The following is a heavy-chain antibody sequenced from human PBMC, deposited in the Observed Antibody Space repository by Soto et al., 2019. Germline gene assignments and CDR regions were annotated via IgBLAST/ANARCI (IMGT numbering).Heavy chain of an antibody. CDR1: GGSISSSSYY. J-gene: IGHJ6*02. CDR2: IYYSGST. D-gene: IGHD6-19*01. Sequence: SETLSLTCTVSGGSISSSSYYWGWIRQPPGKGLEWIGSIYYSGSTYYNPSLKSRVTISVDTSKNQFSLKLSSVTAADTAVYYCARVGQWLARNFGYYYGMDVWGQGTTVTVSS. V-gene: IGHV4-39*07. CDR3: ARVGQWLARNFGYYYGMDV.